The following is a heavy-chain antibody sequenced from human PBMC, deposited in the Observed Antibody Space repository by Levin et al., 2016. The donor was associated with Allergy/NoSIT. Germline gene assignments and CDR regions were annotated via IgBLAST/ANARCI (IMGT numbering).Heavy chain of an antibody. CDR1: GYIFKNYG. V-gene: IGHV1-18*04. CDR3: ARGFPENYYYAMDV. J-gene: IGHJ6*02. CDR2: ISAYSGDT. Sequence: ASVKVSCKTSGYIFKNYGITWVRQAPGQGLEWVGWISAYSGDTKYAQKFQGRVNLGTDTSTSTAYMDVRSLRADDTAVYWCARGFPENYYYAMDVWGQGTTVTVSS.